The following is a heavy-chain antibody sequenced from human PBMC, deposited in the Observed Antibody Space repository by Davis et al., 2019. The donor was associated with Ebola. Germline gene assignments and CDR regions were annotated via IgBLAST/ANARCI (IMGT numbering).Heavy chain of an antibody. J-gene: IGHJ6*02. CDR1: GFNFNTYE. Sequence: PGGSLRLSCAASGFNFNTYEMNWVRQAPGKGLEWVSYISTTSSAIYYADSVKGRFTISRDNAKKSLFLQMNSLRFEDTAVYYCASGDYGSVNYYGMDVWGQGTTVTVSS. D-gene: IGHD4-17*01. CDR2: ISTTSSAI. V-gene: IGHV3-48*03. CDR3: ASGDYGSVNYYGMDV.